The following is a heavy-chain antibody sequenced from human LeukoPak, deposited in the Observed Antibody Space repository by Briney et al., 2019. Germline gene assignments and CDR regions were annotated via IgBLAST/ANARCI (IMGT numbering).Heavy chain of an antibody. J-gene: IGHJ4*02. V-gene: IGHV4-59*01. Sequence: PSETLSLTCTVTGGSMSNYYWTWIRQPPGKGPEWIGYIFYSGSTNYNPSLKSRGTISVDTSKNQFSLKLRSVSAADTAFYYCARGRYYFVDWGQGTPVTVSS. CDR2: IFYSGST. CDR1: GGSMSNYY. CDR3: ARGRYYFVD. D-gene: IGHD3-10*01.